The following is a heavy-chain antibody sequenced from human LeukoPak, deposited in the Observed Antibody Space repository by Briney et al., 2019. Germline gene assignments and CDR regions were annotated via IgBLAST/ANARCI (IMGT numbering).Heavy chain of an antibody. Sequence: SETLSLTCTVSGGSISSYYWSWIRQPPGKGLEWIGYIYYSGSTNYNPSLKSRVTISVDTSKNQFSLKLSPVTAADTAVYYCARAPGSRHYFDYWGQGTLVTVSS. V-gene: IGHV4-59*01. CDR3: ARAPGSRHYFDY. CDR2: IYYSGST. J-gene: IGHJ4*02. CDR1: GGSISSYY.